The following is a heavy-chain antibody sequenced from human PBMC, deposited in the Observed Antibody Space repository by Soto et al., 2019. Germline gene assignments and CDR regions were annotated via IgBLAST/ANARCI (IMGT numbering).Heavy chain of an antibody. Sequence: EVQLLESGGGLVQPGGSLRLSCAASGFTFSSYTMNWVRQAPGKGLEWVSGINSGVRTYYADSVKGRFTISRDDSKNTLYLQIISLRADDTAVYYCAKDLRPDGVWDFDYWGQGTLVTVSS. CDR3: AKDLRPDGVWDFDY. V-gene: IGHV3-23*01. D-gene: IGHD4-17*01. J-gene: IGHJ4*02. CDR2: INSGVRT. CDR1: GFTFSSYT.